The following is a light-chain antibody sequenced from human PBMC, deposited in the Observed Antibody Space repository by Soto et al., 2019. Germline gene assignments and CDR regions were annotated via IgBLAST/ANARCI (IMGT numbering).Light chain of an antibody. V-gene: IGKV3-15*01. CDR1: QSVSSN. CDR3: QQYNNWPPFT. Sequence: IVMTQSPDPLSVSPGERATLSCRASQSVSSNLAWYQQKPGQAPRLLIYGASTRATGIPARFSGSGSGTEFTLTISSLQSEDFAVYYCQQYNNWPPFTFGQGTRLEIK. J-gene: IGKJ5*01. CDR2: GAS.